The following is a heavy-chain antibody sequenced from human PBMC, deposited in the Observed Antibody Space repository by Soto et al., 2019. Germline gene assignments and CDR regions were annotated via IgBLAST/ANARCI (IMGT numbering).Heavy chain of an antibody. J-gene: IGHJ4*02. CDR3: ARADMVRGVSY. D-gene: IGHD3-10*01. CDR1: GFTVSNNY. Sequence: EVQLVESGGGLVQPGGSLRLSFAVSGFTVSNNYMSWVRQAPGKGLEWVSVIYSGGSTYYADSVKGRFTISRDNSKNTLYLQMNSLRAEDTAVYYCARADMVRGVSYWGQGTLVTVSS. CDR2: IYSGGST. V-gene: IGHV3-66*01.